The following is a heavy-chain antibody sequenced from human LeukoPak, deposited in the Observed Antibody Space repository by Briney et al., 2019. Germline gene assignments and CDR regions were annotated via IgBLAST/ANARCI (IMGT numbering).Heavy chain of an antibody. J-gene: IGHJ4*02. Sequence: GGSLRLSCAASGFTFSNYVMSWVRQAPGKGLEWVSTISGSGGSTYYADSVKGRFALSRDNSKNTLFLQMNSLRAEDTAVYYCAKDPGYGGYWGQGTLVPVSS. CDR2: ISGSGGST. D-gene: IGHD5-12*01. V-gene: IGHV3-23*01. CDR1: GFTFSNYV. CDR3: AKDPGYGGY.